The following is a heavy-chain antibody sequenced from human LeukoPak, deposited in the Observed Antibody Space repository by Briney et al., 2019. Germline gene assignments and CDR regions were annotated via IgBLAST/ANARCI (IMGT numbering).Heavy chain of an antibody. CDR1: GFTFSSYA. CDR2: IWGGGGST. D-gene: IGHD3-10*01. CDR3: AKVRSYYSNNAFDI. V-gene: IGHV3-23*01. J-gene: IGHJ3*02. Sequence: PGGSLRLSCAASGFTFSSYAMSWVRQAPGTGLEWDAYIWGGGGSTYYADSVKGRFTISRDTSKNTLYLQMNSLTDEDTAVYYCAKVRSYYSNNAFDIWGQGTMVTVSS.